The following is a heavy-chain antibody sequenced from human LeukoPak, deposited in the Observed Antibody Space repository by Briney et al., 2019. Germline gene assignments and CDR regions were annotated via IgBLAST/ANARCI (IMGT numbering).Heavy chain of an antibody. D-gene: IGHD4-17*01. CDR3: ARDYYGDYFHDY. J-gene: IGHJ4*02. CDR1: GFTFSTYA. V-gene: IGHV3-23*01. CDR2: ISGSGGIT. Sequence: GSLRLSCAASGFTFSTYAMSWVRQAPGKGLEWVSVISGSGGITYYADSVKGRFTISRDNSKNTLYLQMNSLRLEDTAVYYCARDYYGDYFHDYWGQGTLVTVSS.